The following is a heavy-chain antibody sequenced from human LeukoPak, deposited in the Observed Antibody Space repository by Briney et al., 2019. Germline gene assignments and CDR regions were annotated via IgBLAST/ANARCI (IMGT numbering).Heavy chain of an antibody. D-gene: IGHD3-22*01. CDR1: GFTFSSYG. J-gene: IGHJ4*02. V-gene: IGHV3-23*01. Sequence: GGSLRLSCAASGFTFSSYGMSWVRQAPGKGLEWVSAISGSGGSTYYAGSVKGRFTISRDNSKNTLYLQMNSLRAEDTAVYYCAKDFVSSGYYSYYFDYWGQGTLVTVSS. CDR2: ISGSGGST. CDR3: AKDFVSSGYYSYYFDY.